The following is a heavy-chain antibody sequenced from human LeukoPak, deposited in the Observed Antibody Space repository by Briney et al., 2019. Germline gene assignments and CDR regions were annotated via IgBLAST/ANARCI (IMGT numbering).Heavy chain of an antibody. D-gene: IGHD3-10*01. CDR3: VKDFGRNLGGPGY. V-gene: IGHV3-23*01. CDR1: GFTFSSYG. CDR2: IGGDGGGGT. Sequence: GGSLRLSCAASGFTFSSYGMHWVRQAPGGGLEWVSGIGGDGGGGTYYADSVKGRFAISRDNSKSTLYLQMNSLRAEDTAVYYCVKDFGRNLGGPGYWGRGTLVTVSS. J-gene: IGHJ4*02.